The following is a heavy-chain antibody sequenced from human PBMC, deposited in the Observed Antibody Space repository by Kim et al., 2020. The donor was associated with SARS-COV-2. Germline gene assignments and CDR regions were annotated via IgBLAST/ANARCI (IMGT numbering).Heavy chain of an antibody. V-gene: IGHV3-7*03. CDR3: ARDSDTAMATEYGMDV. D-gene: IGHD5-18*01. Sequence: GGSLRLSCAASGFTFSSYWMSWVRQAPGKGLEWVANIKQDGSEKYYVDSVKGRFTISRDNAKNSLYLQMNSLRAEDTAVYYCARDSDTAMATEYGMDVWGQGTTVTVSS. CDR2: IKQDGSEK. J-gene: IGHJ6*02. CDR1: GFTFSSYW.